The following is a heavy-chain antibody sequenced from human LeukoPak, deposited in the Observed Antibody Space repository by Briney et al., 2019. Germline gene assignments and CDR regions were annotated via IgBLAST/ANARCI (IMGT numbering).Heavy chain of an antibody. CDR2: FDPEDGET. V-gene: IGHV1-24*01. Sequence: ASVKVSCKVSGYTLTELSMHWVRQAPGKGLEWMGGFDPEDGETIYAQKFQGRVTMTEDTSTDTAYMELSSLRSEDTAVYYCATEGITMVREPLWFDPWGQGTLVTVSS. CDR3: ATEGITMVREPLWFDP. D-gene: IGHD3-10*01. CDR1: GYTLTELS. J-gene: IGHJ5*02.